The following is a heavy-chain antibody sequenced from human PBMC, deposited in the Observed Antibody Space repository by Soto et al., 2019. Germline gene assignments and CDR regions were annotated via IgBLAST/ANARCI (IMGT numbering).Heavy chain of an antibody. V-gene: IGHV4-38-2*01. CDR1: GYSISSGYY. J-gene: IGHJ5*02. Sequence: SETLSLTCAVSGYSISSGYYWGWLRQPPGKGLEWIGSICHGGSTYYNPSLNSRVTLSIDMTNNHVSLILNSVTAADTAVYYCARVGPWVPYYYDSSPYTFENWFDPWGPGTLVTVSS. D-gene: IGHD3-22*01. CDR2: ICHGGST. CDR3: ARVGPWVPYYYDSSPYTFENWFDP.